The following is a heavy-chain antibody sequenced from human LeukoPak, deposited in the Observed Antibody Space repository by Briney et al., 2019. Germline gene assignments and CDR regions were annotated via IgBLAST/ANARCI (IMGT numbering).Heavy chain of an antibody. CDR3: ARVGWMSCSGGSCYSGGRDFDY. V-gene: IGHV3-23*01. J-gene: IGHJ4*02. CDR2: ISGSGGST. D-gene: IGHD2-15*01. Sequence: GASLRLSCAASGFTFSSYAMSWVRQAPGKGLEWVSAISGSGGSTYYADSVKGRFTISRDNAKNSLYLQMNSLRAEDTAVYYCARVGWMSCSGGSCYSGGRDFDYWGQGTLVTVSS. CDR1: GFTFSSYA.